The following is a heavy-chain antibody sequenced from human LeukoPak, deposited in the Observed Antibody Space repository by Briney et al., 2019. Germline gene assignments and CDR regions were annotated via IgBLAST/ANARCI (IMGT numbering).Heavy chain of an antibody. CDR2: ISYDGTNK. Sequence: GGSLRLSCVASGFTFSTYAMHWVRQAPGKGLEWVAVISYDGTNKDYADAVKGRFTISRDNSQNTLYLQMSSLRAADTAVYYCARGDGRNYGSSMDVWAKGPRSPSP. CDR3: ARGDGRNYGSSMDV. J-gene: IGHJ6*02. V-gene: IGHV3-30-3*01. CDR1: GFTFSTYA. D-gene: IGHD3-10*01.